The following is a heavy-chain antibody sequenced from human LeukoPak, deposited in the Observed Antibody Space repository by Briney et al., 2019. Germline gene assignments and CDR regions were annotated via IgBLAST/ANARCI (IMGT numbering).Heavy chain of an antibody. CDR2: IYHSGST. J-gene: IGHJ4*02. Sequence: SSETLSLTCAVSGYSISSGYYWGWIRQPPGKGLEWIGSIYHSGSTYYNPSLKSRVTISVDTSKNQFSLQVSSVTAADTAVYYCANYYDLWSGPRDWDQEALVTVSS. CDR3: ANYYDLWSGPRD. D-gene: IGHD3-3*01. V-gene: IGHV4-38-2*01. CDR1: GYSISSGYY.